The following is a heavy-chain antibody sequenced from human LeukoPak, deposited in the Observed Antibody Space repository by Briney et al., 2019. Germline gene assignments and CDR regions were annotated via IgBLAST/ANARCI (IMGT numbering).Heavy chain of an antibody. V-gene: IGHV3-48*01. CDR3: ATEKVGPNLYYFDY. CDR1: GFTFSSYS. CDR2: ISSSGSTI. J-gene: IGHJ4*02. D-gene: IGHD1-26*01. Sequence: GGSLRLSCAASGFTFSSYSMNWVRQAPGKGLEWLSYISSSGSTIYYADSVKGRFTISRDNAKNSLYLQMKSLRAEDTAVYYCATEKVGPNLYYFDYWGQGALVTVSS.